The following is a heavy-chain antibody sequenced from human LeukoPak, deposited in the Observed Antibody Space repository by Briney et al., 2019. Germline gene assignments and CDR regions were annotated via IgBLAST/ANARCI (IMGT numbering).Heavy chain of an antibody. D-gene: IGHD6-6*01. J-gene: IGHJ6*02. V-gene: IGHV4-59*01. CDR1: GGSISNYF. CDR3: AREPFSSSSSYYYYGMDV. Sequence: SETLSLTCTISGGSISNYFWSWIRQPPGKGLEWIGYIYYSGSTNYNPSLKSRVTISVDTSKNQFSLKLSSVTAADTAVYYCAREPFSSSSSYYYYGMDVWGQGTTVTVSS. CDR2: IYYSGST.